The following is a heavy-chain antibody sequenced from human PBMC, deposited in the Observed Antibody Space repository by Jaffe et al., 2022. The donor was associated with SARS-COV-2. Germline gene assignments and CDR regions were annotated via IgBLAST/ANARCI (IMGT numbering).Heavy chain of an antibody. CDR1: GGSVNSGNSY. D-gene: IGHD6-19*01. V-gene: IGHV4-39*02. CDR3: ARMAGGGWQLPGRWFDP. J-gene: IGHJ5*02. CDR2: MYHSGET. Sequence: QLQLQESGPGLVKPSDTLSLTCTVSGGSVNSGNSYWGWVRQPPGKGLEWIAAMYHSGETFHNPSLKSRLTISADTSKNNFSLKLTSATAADTAIYYCARMAGGGWQLPGRWFDPWGQGTLVTVSS.